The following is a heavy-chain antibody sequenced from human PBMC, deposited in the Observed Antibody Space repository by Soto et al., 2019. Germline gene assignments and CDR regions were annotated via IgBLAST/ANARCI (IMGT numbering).Heavy chain of an antibody. Sequence: KPSETVSLTXTVSGGSISSYYWSWIRQPPGKGLEWIGYIYYSGSTNYNPSLKSRVTISVDTSKNQFSLKLSSVTAADTAVYYCPRGRKDHTTAYYYGMDVWGQGTTVTVSS. CDR3: PRGRKDHTTAYYYGMDV. CDR1: GGSISSYY. D-gene: IGHD1-26*01. J-gene: IGHJ6*02. CDR2: IYYSGST. V-gene: IGHV4-59*01.